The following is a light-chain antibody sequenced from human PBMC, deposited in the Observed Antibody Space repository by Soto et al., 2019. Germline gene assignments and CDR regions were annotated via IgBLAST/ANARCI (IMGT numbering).Light chain of an antibody. CDR3: QQSYTAPSIT. CDR2: GVS. Sequence: DIQMTQSPSSLSASVGDKVTITCRASQSISSSLNWYQQKSGKAHNLLIYGVSRLQGGVPSRFSGSGSGTDFTLSISSLQPEDFATYYCQQSYTAPSITFGQGTRLEIK. V-gene: IGKV1-39*01. CDR1: QSISSS. J-gene: IGKJ5*01.